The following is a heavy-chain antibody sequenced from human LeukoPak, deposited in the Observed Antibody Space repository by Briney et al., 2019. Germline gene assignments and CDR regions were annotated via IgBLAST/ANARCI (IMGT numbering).Heavy chain of an antibody. CDR1: GFTFSSYG. V-gene: IGHV3-30*02. CDR3: AREERDGYNYYWYFDL. CDR2: IQYDGSNE. D-gene: IGHD5-24*01. Sequence: GGSLRLSCAASGFTFSSYGMHWVRQAPGKGLEWVAYIQYDGSNEQYADSVKGRFSISRDSSKNILYLQMNSLRAEDTAVYYCAREERDGYNYYWYFDLWGRGTLVTVSS. J-gene: IGHJ2*01.